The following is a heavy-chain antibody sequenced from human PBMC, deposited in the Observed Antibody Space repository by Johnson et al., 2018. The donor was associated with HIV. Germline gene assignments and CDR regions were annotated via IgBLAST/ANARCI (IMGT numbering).Heavy chain of an antibody. D-gene: IGHD7-27*01. CDR3: ARDPSSQYSRLTGDFGSFDM. V-gene: IGHV3-20*04. J-gene: IGHJ3*02. CDR1: GFSFDDYG. CDR2: VSWIGGST. Sequence: VQQVESGGGVVRPGGSLRLSCEGSGFSFDDYGISWVRQAPGKGLEWVSGVSWIGGSTGYADSVKGRFSISRDNVKNSLYLQMNSLRVEDTALYYCARDPSSQYSRLTGDFGSFDMWGQGTMVIVAS.